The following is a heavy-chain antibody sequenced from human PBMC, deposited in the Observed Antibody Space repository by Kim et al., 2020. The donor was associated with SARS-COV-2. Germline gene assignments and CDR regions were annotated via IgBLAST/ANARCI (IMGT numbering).Heavy chain of an antibody. Sequence: SQTLSLTCAISGDSVSNNYWIWIRQSPSRGLEWLGRTYYRSKWINEYARFLSSRISITADTFNNQFSLHLNFVTAEDTAVYYCARRVGLGGYFDYWSQGTLVTVSS. CDR1: GDSVSNNY. CDR3: ARRVGLGGYFDY. CDR2: TYYRSKWIN. V-gene: IGHV6-1*01. D-gene: IGHD1-26*01. J-gene: IGHJ4*02.